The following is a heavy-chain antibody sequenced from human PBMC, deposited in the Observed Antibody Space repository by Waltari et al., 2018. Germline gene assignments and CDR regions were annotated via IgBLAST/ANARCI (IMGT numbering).Heavy chain of an antibody. CDR3: AKDRYCSGGSCYPAFDY. J-gene: IGHJ4*02. Sequence: QVQLVESGGGVVQPGGSLRLSCAASGFTFSSYGMPWVRQAPGKGLEWVAFIRYDGSNKYYADSVKGRFTISRDNSKNTLYLQMNSLRAEDTAVYYCAKDRYCSGGSCYPAFDYWGQGTLVTVSS. D-gene: IGHD2-15*01. CDR1: GFTFSSYG. V-gene: IGHV3-30*02. CDR2: IRYDGSNK.